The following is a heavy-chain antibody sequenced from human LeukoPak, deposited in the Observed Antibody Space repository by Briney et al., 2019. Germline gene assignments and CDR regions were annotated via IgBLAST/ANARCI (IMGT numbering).Heavy chain of an antibody. Sequence: GGSLRLSCAASGFTFSDYGMHWVRQAPGKGLEWVAVIWYDRSDKYYADSVRGRFAISRDNSKNTLYLQMNSLRAEDTAVYYCAKGGYNWNDVSPYYYYYGMDVWGQGTTVTVSS. V-gene: IGHV3-33*06. D-gene: IGHD1-1*01. J-gene: IGHJ6*02. CDR3: AKGGYNWNDVSPYYYYYGMDV. CDR2: IWYDRSDK. CDR1: GFTFSDYG.